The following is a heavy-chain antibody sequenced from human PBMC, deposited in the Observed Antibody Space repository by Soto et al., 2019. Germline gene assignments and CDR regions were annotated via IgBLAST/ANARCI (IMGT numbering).Heavy chain of an antibody. D-gene: IGHD6-19*01. CDR3: AKGSSGWPAGYMDV. J-gene: IGHJ6*03. CDR2: ISYDGSNK. V-gene: IGHV3-30*18. Sequence: GGSLRLSCAASGFTFSSYGMHWVRQAPGKGLEWVAVISYDGSNKYYADSVKGRFTISRDNSKNTLYLQMNSLRAEDTAVYYCAKGSSGWPAGYMDVWGKGTTVTVSS. CDR1: GFTFSSYG.